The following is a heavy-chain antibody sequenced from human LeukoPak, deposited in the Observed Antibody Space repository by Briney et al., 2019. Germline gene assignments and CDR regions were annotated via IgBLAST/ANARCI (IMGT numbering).Heavy chain of an antibody. CDR1: GFTFSEYA. CDR2: ISGSGSNT. V-gene: IGHV3-23*01. CDR3: ARDSLIFGVVTTFDY. J-gene: IGHJ4*02. D-gene: IGHD3-3*01. Sequence: GGSLRLSCAASGFTFSEYAMSWVRQAPGKGLEWVSVISGSGSNTYYTDSVKGRFTISRDNAKNSLYLQMNSLRPEDTAVYYCARDSLIFGVVTTFDYWGQGTLVTVSS.